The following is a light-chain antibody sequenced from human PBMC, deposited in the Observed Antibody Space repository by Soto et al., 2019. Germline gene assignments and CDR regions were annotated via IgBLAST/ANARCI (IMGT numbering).Light chain of an antibody. J-gene: IGKJ1*01. CDR1: QSVLYSSNNKNY. CDR3: KQYCSTPGT. Sequence: DIVMTQSPDSLAVSLGERATINCKSSQSVLYSSNNKNYLAWYQQKPGQPPKLIIYCASTRESGVPNRFSGSGSGTDFTLTISSLQAEDVAIYYCKQYCSTPGTFGQGTKVEIK. V-gene: IGKV4-1*01. CDR2: CAS.